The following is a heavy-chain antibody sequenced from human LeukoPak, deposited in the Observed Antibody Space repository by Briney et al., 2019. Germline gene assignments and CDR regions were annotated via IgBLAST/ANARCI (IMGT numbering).Heavy chain of an antibody. CDR1: GGSISSNY. CDR2: IFYTGST. CDR3: ARAGIMATTPFGY. J-gene: IGHJ4*02. Sequence: PSETLSLTCTVSGGSISSNYWSWIRQPPGKGPEWIGYIFYTGSTNYNPSLKSRVTISVDTSKNQFSLRLSSVTAADTAVYYCARAGIMATTPFGYWGQGTLVTVSS. D-gene: IGHD5-24*01. V-gene: IGHV4-59*01.